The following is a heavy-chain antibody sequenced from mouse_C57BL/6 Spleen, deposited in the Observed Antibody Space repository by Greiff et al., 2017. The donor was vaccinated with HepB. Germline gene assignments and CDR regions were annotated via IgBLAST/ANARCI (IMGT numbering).Heavy chain of an antibody. CDR3: ARDHSFDY. Sequence: DVQLVESGGGLVKPGGSLKLSCAASGFTFSSYAMSWVRQTPEKRLEWVATISDGGSYTYYPDNVKGRFTISRVNAKNNLYLQMSHLKSEDTAMYYCARDHSFDYWGQGTTLTVSS. CDR1: GFTFSSYA. J-gene: IGHJ2*01. CDR2: ISDGGSYT. V-gene: IGHV5-4*01.